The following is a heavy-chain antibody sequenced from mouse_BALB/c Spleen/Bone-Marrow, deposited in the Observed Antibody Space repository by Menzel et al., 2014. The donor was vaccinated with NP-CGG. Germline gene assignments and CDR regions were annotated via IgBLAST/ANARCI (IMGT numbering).Heavy chain of an antibody. J-gene: IGHJ2*01. D-gene: IGHD2-1*01. V-gene: IGHV3-5*02. CDR2: IYYSGTI. CDR1: GISITTGNYR. Sequence: EVKLMESGPGLVKPSQTVSLTCTVTGISITTGNYRWSRIRQFPGNKLEWIGYIYYSGTITYNPSLTSRTTITRDTSKNQFFLEMNSLTAEGTATYYCARYGNYFDYWGQGTTLTVSS. CDR3: ARYGNYFDY.